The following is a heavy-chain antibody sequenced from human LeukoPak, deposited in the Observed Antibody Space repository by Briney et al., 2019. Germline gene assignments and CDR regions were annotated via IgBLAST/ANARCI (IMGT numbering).Heavy chain of an antibody. D-gene: IGHD5-18*01. CDR3: ASETKRGYSYGSPTDAFDV. V-gene: IGHV3-7*01. J-gene: IGHJ3*01. CDR2: IKHDGSEK. CDR1: GFIFSNYW. Sequence: GGSLRLSCAASGFIFSNYWMSWVRQVPGKGLEYVANIKHDGSEKYYVDSVKGRFTISRDNAKNSLYLQMNSLRAEDTAVYYCASETKRGYSYGSPTDAFDVWGQGTMVTVSS.